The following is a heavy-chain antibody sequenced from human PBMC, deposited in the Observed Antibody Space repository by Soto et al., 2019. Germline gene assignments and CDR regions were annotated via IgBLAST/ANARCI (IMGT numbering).Heavy chain of an antibody. J-gene: IGHJ4*02. CDR1: GGTFSSYA. CDR2: IIPIFGTA. D-gene: IGHD2-15*01. V-gene: IGHV1-69*06. Sequence: SMKVSCKTSGGTFSSYAISWVRQAPGQGLEWMGGIIPIFGTANYAQKFQGRVTITADKSTSTAYMALSSLRSEDTAVYYCARGTVAATSPHYFHYCGQGTLVTVSP. CDR3: ARGTVAATSPHYFHY.